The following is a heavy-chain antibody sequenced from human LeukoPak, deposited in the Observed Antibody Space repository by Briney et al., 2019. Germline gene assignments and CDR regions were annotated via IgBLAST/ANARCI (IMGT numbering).Heavy chain of an antibody. J-gene: IGHJ4*02. CDR1: GGSISSYY. V-gene: IGHV4-4*07. Sequence: SETLSLTCTVSGGSISSYYWSWIRQPAGKGLEWIGRIYTSGSTNYNPSLKSRVTMSVDTSKNQFSLKLSSVTAADTAVYYCARERVAPYYYDSSGYFDYWGQGTLVTVPS. CDR3: ARERVAPYYYDSSGYFDY. CDR2: IYTSGST. D-gene: IGHD3-22*01.